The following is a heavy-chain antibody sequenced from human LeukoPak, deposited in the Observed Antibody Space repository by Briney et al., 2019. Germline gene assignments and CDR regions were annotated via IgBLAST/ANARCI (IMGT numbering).Heavy chain of an antibody. D-gene: IGHD1-26*01. CDR2: INHSGST. V-gene: IGHV4-34*01. J-gene: IGHJ4*02. Sequence: KTSETLSLTCAVYGGSFSGYCWSWIRQPPGKGLEWMGEINHSGSTNYNPSLKSRVTISVDTSKNQFSLKLSSVTAADTAVYYCARAIQPLIRVGAGRYFDYWGQGTLVTVSS. CDR3: ARAIQPLIRVGAGRYFDY. CDR1: GGSFSGYC.